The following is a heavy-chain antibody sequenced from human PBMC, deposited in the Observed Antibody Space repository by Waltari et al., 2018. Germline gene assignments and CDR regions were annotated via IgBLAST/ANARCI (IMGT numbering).Heavy chain of an antibody. V-gene: IGHV1-8*03. CDR1: GYTFTSYD. J-gene: IGHJ6*03. D-gene: IGHD4-17*01. CDR3: ARVVGDYGGYYYYYMDV. CDR2: MNPNSGNT. Sequence: QVQLVQSVAEVKKPGASVKVSCKASGYTFTSYDLNWVRPATGQGLEWMGWMNPNSGNTGYAQKFQGRVTITRNTSISTAYMELSSLRSEDTAVYYCARVVGDYGGYYYYYMDVWGKGTTVTVSS.